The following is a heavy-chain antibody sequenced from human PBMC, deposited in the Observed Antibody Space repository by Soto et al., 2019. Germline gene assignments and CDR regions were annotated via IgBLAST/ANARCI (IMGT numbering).Heavy chain of an antibody. V-gene: IGHV1-69*12. CDR1: GGTFSSYA. J-gene: IGHJ6*02. Sequence: QVQLVQSGAAVKKTGSSVKVSCKASGGTFSSYAISWVRQSPGQGLEWMGGIIPIFGTANYAQKFQGRVTMTADESTSTAYMELSSLRSEDTAVYYCARDLGITGTTMSYYYGIDVWGQGTTVTVSS. CDR2: IIPIFGTA. CDR3: ARDLGITGTTMSYYYGIDV. D-gene: IGHD1-7*01.